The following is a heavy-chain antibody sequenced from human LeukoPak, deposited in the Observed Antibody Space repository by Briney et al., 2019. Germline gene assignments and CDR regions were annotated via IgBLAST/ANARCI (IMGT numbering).Heavy chain of an antibody. J-gene: IGHJ4*02. CDR1: GFTFSSYA. CDR3: AKDRLYCSSTSCPLEFDY. V-gene: IGHV3-23*01. CDR2: VSCSAGST. Sequence: GGSLRLSCEASGFTFSSYAMSWVRQAPGKGLEWVSVVSCSAGSTFYADSVKGRFTISRDNSKNTLFLQMNSLRAEDTAVYYCAKDRLYCSSTSCPLEFDYWGQGILVTVSS. D-gene: IGHD2-2*01.